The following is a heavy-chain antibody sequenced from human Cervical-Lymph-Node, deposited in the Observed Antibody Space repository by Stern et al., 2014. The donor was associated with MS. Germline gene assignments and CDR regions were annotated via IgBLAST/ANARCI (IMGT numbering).Heavy chain of an antibody. CDR3: ARSFRRYYDSSGYPDALDM. CDR2: IIPMYDAV. D-gene: IGHD3-22*01. J-gene: IGHJ3*02. Sequence: QVQLVQSGAEVKKPGSSVKVSCKASGDTFINHAFTWVRQAPGQGLEWMGGIIPMYDAVKNVQKFTGRVTITADASTNTVYMELSSLRSEDTAMFYCARSFRRYYDSSGYPDALDMWGQGTMVTVSS. CDR1: GDTFINHA. V-gene: IGHV1-69*01.